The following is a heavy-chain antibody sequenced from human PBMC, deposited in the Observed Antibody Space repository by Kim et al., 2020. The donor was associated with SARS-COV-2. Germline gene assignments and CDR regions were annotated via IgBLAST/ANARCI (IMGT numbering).Heavy chain of an antibody. J-gene: IGHJ4*02. CDR1: GGSFSGYY. CDR2: INHSGST. V-gene: IGHV4-34*01. Sequence: SETLSLTCAVYGGSFSGYYWSWIRQPPGKGLEWIGEINHSGSTNYNPSLKSRVTISVDTSKNQFSLKLSSVTAADTAVYYCASSFGSYRKTFDYWGQGTLVTVSS. D-gene: IGHD1-26*01. CDR3: ASSFGSYRKTFDY.